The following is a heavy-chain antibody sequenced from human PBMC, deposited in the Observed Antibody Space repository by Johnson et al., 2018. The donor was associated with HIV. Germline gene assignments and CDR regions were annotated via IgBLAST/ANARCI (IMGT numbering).Heavy chain of an antibody. CDR1: GFTFSDHY. Sequence: EVQLVESGGGLVQPGGSLRLSCAASGFTFSDHYMDWVRQAPGKGLEWVSLIYTSGDTFYADSVKGRFTISRDSSKNTVYLQMNSLGPDDTAVYYCARDRQGGYSYGTVDAFDIWGQGTMVIVSS. CDR2: IYTSGDT. D-gene: IGHD5-18*01. J-gene: IGHJ3*02. CDR3: ARDRQGGYSYGTVDAFDI. V-gene: IGHV3-66*02.